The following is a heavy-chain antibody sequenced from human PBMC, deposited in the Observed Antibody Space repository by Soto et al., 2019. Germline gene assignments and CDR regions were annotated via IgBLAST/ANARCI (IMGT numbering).Heavy chain of an antibody. D-gene: IGHD5-12*01. Sequence: GGSLRLSCAASGFTFSDYYMSWIRQAPGKGLEWVSYISSSGSTIYYADSVKGRFTISRDNAKNSLYLQMNSLRAEDTAVYFCARALYSGYELNWFDPWGQGTLVTVSS. CDR2: ISSSGSTI. J-gene: IGHJ5*02. CDR1: GFTFSDYY. V-gene: IGHV3-11*01. CDR3: ARALYSGYELNWFDP.